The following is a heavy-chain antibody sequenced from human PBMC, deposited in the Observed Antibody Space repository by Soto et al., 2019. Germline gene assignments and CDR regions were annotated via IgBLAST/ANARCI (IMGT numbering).Heavy chain of an antibody. J-gene: IGHJ4*02. Sequence: PGGSLRLSCAASGFTFSTYEMYWVRQAPGKGLEWVSYISSSSNAIYYGDSVKGRFTISRDNAKYSLHLRMSSLRAEDTAIYYCARGGSSGWFFLDYWGQGAQVTVS. D-gene: IGHD6-19*01. CDR1: GFTFSTYE. CDR3: ARGGSSGWFFLDY. CDR2: ISSSSNAI. V-gene: IGHV3-48*03.